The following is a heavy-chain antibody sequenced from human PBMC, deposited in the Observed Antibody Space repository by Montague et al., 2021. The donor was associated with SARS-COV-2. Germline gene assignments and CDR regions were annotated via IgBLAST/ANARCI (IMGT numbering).Heavy chain of an antibody. V-gene: IGHV4-39*01. Sequence: SETLSLTCTVSGGSTSSDDYWWDWIRQPPGKGLEWFGNINHTENTYHNPSLKNRVTISADTTKKQFSLSLNSATAADTAVYYCSGHGRGISGFDSWGQGTLVTVSS. CDR3: SGHGRGISGFDS. CDR1: GGSTSSDDYW. J-gene: IGHJ4*02. D-gene: IGHD3-3*01. CDR2: INHTENT.